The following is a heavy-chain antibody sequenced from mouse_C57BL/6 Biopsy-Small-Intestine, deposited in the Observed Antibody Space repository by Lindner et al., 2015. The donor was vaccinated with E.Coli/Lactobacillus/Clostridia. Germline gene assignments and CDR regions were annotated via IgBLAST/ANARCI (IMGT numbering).Heavy chain of an antibody. Sequence: SVKVSCKASGYTFTGYYMHWVRQAPGQGLEWMGWFHPKSGVTSYAQKFQGRVTMTRDTSINTAYMELSRLRSDDTAVYYCSRVITTSFDNWGQGTLVTVSS. V-gene: IGHV1-72*04. CDR2: FHPKSGVT. CDR1: GYTFTGYY. D-gene: IGHD1-1*01. CDR3: SRVITTSFDN. J-gene: IGHJ4*01.